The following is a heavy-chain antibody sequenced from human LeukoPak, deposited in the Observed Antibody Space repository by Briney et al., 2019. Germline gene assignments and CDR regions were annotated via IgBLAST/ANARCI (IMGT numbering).Heavy chain of an antibody. V-gene: IGHV3-30*18. CDR1: GFTFSRYW. J-gene: IGHJ5*02. CDR2: ISYDGSNK. Sequence: PGGSLRLSCAASGFTFSRYWMSWVRQAPGKGLEWVAVISYDGSNKYYADSVKGRFIISRDNSKKTLYLQMNSLRAEDTAVYYCAKPPGDSSSWYSGWFDPWGQGTLVIVSS. D-gene: IGHD6-13*01. CDR3: AKPPGDSSSWYSGWFDP.